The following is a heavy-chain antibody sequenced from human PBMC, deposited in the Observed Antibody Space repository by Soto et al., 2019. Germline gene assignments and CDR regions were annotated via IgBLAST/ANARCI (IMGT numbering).Heavy chain of an antibody. CDR3: ASSPLYSSSWYFPYYYYMDV. CDR1: GGTFSSYT. Sequence: ASVKVSCKASGGTFSSYTISWVRQAPGQGLEWMGRIIPILGIANYAQKFQGRVTITADKSTSTAYMELSSLRSEDTAVYYCASSPLYSSSWYFPYYYYMDVWGKGTTVTVSS. J-gene: IGHJ6*03. CDR2: IIPILGIA. V-gene: IGHV1-69*02. D-gene: IGHD6-13*01.